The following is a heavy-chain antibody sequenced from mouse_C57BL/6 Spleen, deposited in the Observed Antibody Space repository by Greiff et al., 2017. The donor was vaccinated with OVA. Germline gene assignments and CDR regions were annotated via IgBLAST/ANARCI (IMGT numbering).Heavy chain of an antibody. CDR1: GYTFTSYW. CDR3: ARHGSREDYFDY. J-gene: IGHJ2*01. V-gene: IGHV1-61*01. Sequence: VQLQQPGAELVRPGSSVKLSCKASGYTFTSYWMDWVKQRPGQGLEWIGNIYPSDSETHYNQKFKDKATLTVDKSSSTAYMQLSSLTSEDSAVYYCARHGSREDYFDYWGQGTTLTVSS. D-gene: IGHD1-1*01. CDR2: IYPSDSET.